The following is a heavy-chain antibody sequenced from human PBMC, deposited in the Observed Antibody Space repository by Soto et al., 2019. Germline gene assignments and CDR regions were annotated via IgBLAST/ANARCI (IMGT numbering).Heavy chain of an antibody. CDR2: INHSGST. J-gene: IGHJ6*02. D-gene: IGHD1-1*01. Sequence: TSETLSLTCAVYGGSFSGYYWSWIRQPPGKGLEWIGEINHSGSTNYNPSLKSRVTISVDTSKNQFSLKLSSVTAADTAVYYCARGRGRTRGASTRPNYYGMDVWGQGTTVTVPS. V-gene: IGHV4-34*01. CDR1: GGSFSGYY. CDR3: ARGRGRTRGASTRPNYYGMDV.